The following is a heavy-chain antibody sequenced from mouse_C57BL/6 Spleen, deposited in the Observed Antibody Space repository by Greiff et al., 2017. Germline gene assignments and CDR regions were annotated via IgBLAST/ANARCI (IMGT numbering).Heavy chain of an antibody. V-gene: IGHV14-1*01. CDR3: TTTIYDGPWWY. J-gene: IGHJ2*01. CDR2: IDPEDGDT. D-gene: IGHD2-3*01. CDR1: GFNIKDYY. Sequence: VQLQQSGAELVRPGASVKLSCTASGFNIKDYYMHWVKQRPEQGLEWIGRIDPEDGDTEYAPKFQGKATMTADTASNTADLQLSSLTSEDTAVYYCTTTIYDGPWWYWGQGTTLTVAS.